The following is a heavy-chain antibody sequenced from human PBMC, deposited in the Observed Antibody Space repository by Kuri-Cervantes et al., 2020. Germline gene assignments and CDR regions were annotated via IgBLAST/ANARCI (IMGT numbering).Heavy chain of an antibody. D-gene: IGHD2-15*01. CDR1: EFTFSNYW. CDR2: IKEDGSEK. J-gene: IGHJ1*01. V-gene: IGHV3-7*01. CDR3: AREGSSGGSGVFQH. Sequence: GESLKISCAASEFTFSNYWMSWVRQAPGKGLEWVANIKEDGSEKWYVDFVKGRFTISRDNAENSLYLQMNSLRAEDTAVYYWAREGSSGGSGVFQHWGQGTLVTVSS.